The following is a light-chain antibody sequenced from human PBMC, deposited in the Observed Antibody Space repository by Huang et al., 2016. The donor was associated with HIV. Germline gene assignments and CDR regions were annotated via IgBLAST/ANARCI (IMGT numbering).Light chain of an antibody. V-gene: IGKV3-15*01. CDR2: DAS. CDR1: QSVTSN. Sequence: EIVMTQSPATLSVSPGERATLSCRASQSVTSNLAWYQQKPGQAPRLLIYDASTRATGVPARFSGSGSGTKFTLTISSLQSEDFALYYCQQYHNWPPFTFGQGTKLDIK. J-gene: IGKJ2*01. CDR3: QQYHNWPPFT.